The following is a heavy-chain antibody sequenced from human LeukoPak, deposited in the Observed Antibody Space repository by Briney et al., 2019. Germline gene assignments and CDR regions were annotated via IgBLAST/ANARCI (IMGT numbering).Heavy chain of an antibody. Sequence: GASVKVSCTASGYTFTSYGISWVRQAPGQGLEWMGWISAYKGNTNYAQKLQGRVTMTTDTCTSTAYMELRRLRSDDTAVYYCARDQGFRMYYDFWSGYYPYYFDYWGQGTLVTVSS. CDR2: ISAYKGNT. V-gene: IGHV1-18*01. CDR1: GYTFTSYG. J-gene: IGHJ4*02. D-gene: IGHD3-3*01. CDR3: ARDQGFRMYYDFWSGYYPYYFDY.